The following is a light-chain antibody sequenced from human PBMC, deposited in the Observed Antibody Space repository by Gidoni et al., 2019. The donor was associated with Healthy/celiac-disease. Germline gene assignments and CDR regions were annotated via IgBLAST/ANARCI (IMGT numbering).Light chain of an antibody. CDR2: DTS. V-gene: IGLV7-46*01. CDR1: TGAVTSGHY. CDR3: LLSYSGARFYYV. J-gene: IGLJ1*01. Sequence: QAVVTQEPSLTVSPGGTVTLTCGSRTGAVTSGHYPSWFQQKPGQAPRTLIYDTSNNHSWTPARFSGSLLGGKAALTLSGAQPEDEAEYYCLLSYSGARFYYVFGTGTKVTVL.